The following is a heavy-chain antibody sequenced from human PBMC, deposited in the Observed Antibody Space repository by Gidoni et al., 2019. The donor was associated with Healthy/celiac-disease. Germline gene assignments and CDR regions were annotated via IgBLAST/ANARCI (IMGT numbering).Heavy chain of an antibody. CDR2: ISYDGSNK. D-gene: IGHD3-22*01. CDR3: AKSKVPHYYYDSSPSLIDY. Sequence: VQLVASGGGVVQPGRSLSISCAASGFTFSSYGLHWVRQAPGKGLEWVAVISYDGSNKYYADSVKGRFTISRDNSKNTLYLQMNSLRAEDTAVYYCAKSKVPHYYYDSSPSLIDYWGQGTLVTVSS. V-gene: IGHV3-30*18. CDR1: GFTFSSYG. J-gene: IGHJ4*02.